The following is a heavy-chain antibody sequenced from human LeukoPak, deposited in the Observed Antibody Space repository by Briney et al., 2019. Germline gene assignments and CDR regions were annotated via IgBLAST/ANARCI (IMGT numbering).Heavy chain of an antibody. CDR2: INPNSGGT. CDR1: GYTFTGYY. Sequence: ASVKVSCKASGYTFTGYYMHWVRQASGQGLEWMGWINPNSGGTNYAQKFQGRVTMTRDTSISTAYMELSRLRSDDTAVYYCARVVRYGSGSISPGYWGQGTLVTVSP. CDR3: ARVVRYGSGSISPGY. D-gene: IGHD3-10*01. V-gene: IGHV1-2*02. J-gene: IGHJ4*02.